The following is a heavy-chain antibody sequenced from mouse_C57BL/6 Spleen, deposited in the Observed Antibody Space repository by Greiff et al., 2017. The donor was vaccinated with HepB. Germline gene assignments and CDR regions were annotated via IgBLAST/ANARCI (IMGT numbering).Heavy chain of an antibody. D-gene: IGHD2-5*01. J-gene: IGHJ4*01. CDR3: AYSNYEEGAMDY. Sequence: VQLQQSGAELVRPGTSVKVSCKASGYAFTNYLIEWVKQRPGQGLEWIGVINPGSGGTNYNEKFKGKATLTADKSSSTAYMQLSSLTSEDSAVYFCAYSNYEEGAMDYWGQGTSVTVSS. V-gene: IGHV1-54*01. CDR2: INPGSGGT. CDR1: GYAFTNYL.